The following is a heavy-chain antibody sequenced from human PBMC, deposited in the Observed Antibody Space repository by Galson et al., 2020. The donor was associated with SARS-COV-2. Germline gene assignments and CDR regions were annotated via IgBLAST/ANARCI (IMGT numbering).Heavy chain of an antibody. CDR3: ARDVTYYDILTGPYPAGY. Sequence: QLGESLKISCAASGFTFSSYGMHWVRQAPGKGLEWVAVIWYDGSNKYYADSVKGRFTISRDNSKNTLYLQLNSLRAEDTAVYYCARDVTYYDILTGPYPAGYWGQGTLVTVSS. CDR2: IWYDGSNK. J-gene: IGHJ4*02. V-gene: IGHV3-33*01. D-gene: IGHD3-9*01. CDR1: GFTFSSYG.